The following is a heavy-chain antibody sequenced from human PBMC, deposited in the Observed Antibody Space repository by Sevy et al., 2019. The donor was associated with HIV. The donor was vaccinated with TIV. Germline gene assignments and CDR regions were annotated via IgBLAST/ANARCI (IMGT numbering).Heavy chain of an antibody. V-gene: IGHV3-30*02. CDR2: IQYDGGNK. J-gene: IGHJ4*02. CDR3: VKDPLISLGADLFDY. CDR1: GFTFNSHG. Sequence: GGSLRLSCATSGFTFNSHGMHWVRQAPGKGLEWVSFIQYDGGNKNYADSVKGVFTISRDNSKNTLYLQLSSLGTEDTALYYCVKDPLISLGADLFDYWGQGTLVTVSS. D-gene: IGHD3-16*01.